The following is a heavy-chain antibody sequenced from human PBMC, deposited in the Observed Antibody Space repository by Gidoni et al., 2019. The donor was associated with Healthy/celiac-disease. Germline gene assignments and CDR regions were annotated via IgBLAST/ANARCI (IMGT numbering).Heavy chain of an antibody. CDR2: ISSNGGST. CDR3: VTGITMVRVPY. J-gene: IGHJ4*02. Sequence: EVQLVEPGGGLVQPGGSLRLSCSASGFTFSSYALHWVRQAPGKGLEFVSAISSNGGSTYYADSVKGRFTTSRDNSKNTLYLQMSSLRAEDTAVYYCVTGITMVRVPYWGQGTLVTVSS. D-gene: IGHD3-10*01. CDR1: GFTFSSYA. V-gene: IGHV3-64D*08.